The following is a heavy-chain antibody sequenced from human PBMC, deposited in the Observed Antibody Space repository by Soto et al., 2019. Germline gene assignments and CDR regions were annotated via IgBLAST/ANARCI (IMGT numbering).Heavy chain of an antibody. V-gene: IGHV4-59*01. CDR2: IYYIGST. D-gene: IGHD1-26*01. Sequence: QVQLQESGPGRVKASETLSLTCTVSGGSRCNYYWSWIRQPPGKGLEWIGYIYYIGSTNYNPSLKSRVTMSVDTSRNQLSLNLTSVTAADTAVYYCARGYSPALGAPWARVNWFDPWGQGTLVTVSS. CDR1: GGSRCNYY. J-gene: IGHJ5*02. CDR3: ARGYSPALGAPWARVNWFDP.